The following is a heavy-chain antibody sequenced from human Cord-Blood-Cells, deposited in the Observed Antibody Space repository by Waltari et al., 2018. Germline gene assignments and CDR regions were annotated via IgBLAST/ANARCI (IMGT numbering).Heavy chain of an antibody. CDR3: ARLVAVAGLGPLDAFDI. J-gene: IGHJ3*02. Sequence: QLQLQESGPGLVKPSETLSLTCTVSGGSISSSSYYWGWIRQPPGKGLELIGSIYYSGSTYYNPSLKSRVTISVDTSKNQFSLKLSSVTAADTAVYYCARLVAVAGLGPLDAFDIWGQGTMVTVSS. CDR1: GGSISSSSYY. CDR2: IYYSGST. V-gene: IGHV4-39*01. D-gene: IGHD6-19*01.